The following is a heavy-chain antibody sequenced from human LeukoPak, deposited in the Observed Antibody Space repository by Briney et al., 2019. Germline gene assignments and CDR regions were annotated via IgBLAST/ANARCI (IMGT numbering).Heavy chain of an antibody. CDR2: IKQDGSEK. V-gene: IGHV3-7*01. CDR1: EFTFYA. Sequence: GGSLRLSCAASEFTFYAVSWVRQAPGKGLEWVANIKQDGSEKYYVDSVKGRLTISRDNAKNSLYLQMNSLRAEDTAVYYCARSSASRDYWGQGTLVTVSS. D-gene: IGHD6-19*01. CDR3: ARSSASRDY. J-gene: IGHJ4*02.